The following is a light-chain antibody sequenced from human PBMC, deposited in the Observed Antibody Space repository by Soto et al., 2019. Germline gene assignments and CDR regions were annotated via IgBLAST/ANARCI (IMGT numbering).Light chain of an antibody. Sequence: EIVLTQSPGTLSLSPGERATLSCRASQSVSGSYFAWYQQKPGQAPRLLIYDASSRATGIPDRFSGSGSGTDFTLTISRLEPEDFAVYYCQQYGTSFGQGTRWIS. V-gene: IGKV3-20*01. J-gene: IGKJ1*01. CDR2: DAS. CDR3: QQYGTS. CDR1: QSVSGSY.